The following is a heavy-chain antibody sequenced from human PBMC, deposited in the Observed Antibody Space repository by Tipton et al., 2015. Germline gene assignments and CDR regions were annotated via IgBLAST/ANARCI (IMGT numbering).Heavy chain of an antibody. CDR3: ARRLPYFEWSKVYYFDY. D-gene: IGHD3-9*01. CDR1: GYTFSRHW. Sequence: QLVQSGAEMKKPGESLKISCRASGYTFSRHWIAWVRQMPGKGLEWMGIIYPDDSDTRYSPSFRGQVTISADRSINTAYLEWSSLKASDTAVYYCARRLPYFEWSKVYYFDYWGQGSPVTVSP. V-gene: IGHV5-51*01. J-gene: IGHJ4*02. CDR2: IYPDDSDT.